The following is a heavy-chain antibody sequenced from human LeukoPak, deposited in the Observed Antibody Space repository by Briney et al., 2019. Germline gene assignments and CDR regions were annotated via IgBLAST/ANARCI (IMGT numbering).Heavy chain of an antibody. CDR2: ISANGGNT. J-gene: IGHJ4*02. Sequence: GGSLRLSCAASGFSFSNHVMHWVRQAPGKGLEYVSTISANGGNTYYAHFVKGRFTISRDNSMNTLYLQMGSLRAEDMAVYYCAKGGSCRGVSCFVTLFDYWGQGSLVTVSS. CDR3: AKGGSCRGVSCFVTLFDY. CDR1: GFSFSNHV. V-gene: IGHV3-64*01. D-gene: IGHD3-16*01.